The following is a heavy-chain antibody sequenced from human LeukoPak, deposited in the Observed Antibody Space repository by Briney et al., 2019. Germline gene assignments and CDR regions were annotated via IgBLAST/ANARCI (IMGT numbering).Heavy chain of an antibody. CDR2: ISYDGSNK. CDR1: GFTFSSYA. CDR3: ARDRLAVAELDY. V-gene: IGHV3-30-3*01. D-gene: IGHD6-19*01. Sequence: GRSLRLSCAASGFTFSSYAMHWVRPAPGKGLEWVAVISYDGSNKYYADSVKGRFTISRDNSKNTLYLQMNSLRAEDTAVYYCARDRLAVAELDYWGQGTLVTVSS. J-gene: IGHJ4*02.